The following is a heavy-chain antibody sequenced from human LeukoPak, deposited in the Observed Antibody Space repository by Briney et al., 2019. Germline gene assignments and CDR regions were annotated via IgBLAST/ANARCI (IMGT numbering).Heavy chain of an antibody. J-gene: IGHJ4*02. CDR1: GGSISGYY. D-gene: IGHD3-22*01. V-gene: IGHV4-4*07. CDR3: ATSHQTDYYDSSGYGFDY. Sequence: SETLSLTCTVSGGSISGYYWSWIRQPAGKGLEWIGRIYTSGNTNYTPSLKSRVTMSVDTSKNQFSLKPSSVTAADTAVYYCATSHQTDYYDSSGYGFDYWGQGTLVTVSS. CDR2: IYTSGNT.